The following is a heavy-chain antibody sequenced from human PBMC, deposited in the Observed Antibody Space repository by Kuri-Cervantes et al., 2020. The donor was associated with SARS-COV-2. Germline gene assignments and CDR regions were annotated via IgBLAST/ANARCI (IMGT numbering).Heavy chain of an antibody. D-gene: IGHD2-2*01. Sequence: ASVKVSCKASGYTFTSYGINWVRQAPGQGLEWMGWISAYNGNTNYAQKLQGRVTMTTDTSTSTAYMELRSLRSDDTAVYYCARDWRVIVVVPAAPPLYDMDVWGKGTTVTVSS. CDR2: ISAYNGNT. J-gene: IGHJ6*03. CDR1: GYTFTSYG. V-gene: IGHV1-18*01. CDR3: ARDWRVIVVVPAAPPLYDMDV.